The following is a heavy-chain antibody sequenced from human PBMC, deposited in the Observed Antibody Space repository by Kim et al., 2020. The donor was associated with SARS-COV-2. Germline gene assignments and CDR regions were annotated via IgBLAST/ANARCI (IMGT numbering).Heavy chain of an antibody. V-gene: IGHV3-33*01. CDR3: ARDRFPAAAPGYYYYGMDV. J-gene: IGHJ6*02. CDR1: GFTFSSYG. CDR2: IWYDGSNK. D-gene: IGHD6-13*01. Sequence: GGSLRLSCAASGFTFSSYGMHWVRQAPGKGLEWVAVIWYDGSNKYYADSVKGRFTISRDNSKNTLYLQMNSLRAEDTAVYYCARDRFPAAAPGYYYYGMDVWGQGTTVTVSS.